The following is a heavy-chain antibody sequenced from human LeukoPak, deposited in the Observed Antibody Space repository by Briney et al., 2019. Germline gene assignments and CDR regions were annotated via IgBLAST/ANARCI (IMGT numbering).Heavy chain of an antibody. Sequence: GGSLRLSCAASGFTFSSYGMHWVRQAPGKGLEWVAVISYDGSNKYYADSVKGRFTISRDNSKNTLYLQMNSLRADDTAVYYCAKTPYSSSWNYLDYWGQGTLVTVSS. V-gene: IGHV3-30*18. CDR2: ISYDGSNK. D-gene: IGHD6-13*01. CDR1: GFTFSSYG. CDR3: AKTPYSSSWNYLDY. J-gene: IGHJ4*02.